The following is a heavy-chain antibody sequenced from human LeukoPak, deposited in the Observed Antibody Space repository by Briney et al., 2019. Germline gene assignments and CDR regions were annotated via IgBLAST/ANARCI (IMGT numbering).Heavy chain of an antibody. CDR1: GGSISSYY. CDR3: ARVSPHLYYFDY. CDR2: IYYSGST. V-gene: IGHV4-59*08. J-gene: IGHJ4*02. Sequence: SETLSLTCTVSGGSISSYYWNWIRQPPGKGLEWIGYIYYSGSTNYNPSLKSRVTISVDTSKNQFFLKLSFVAAADTAAYYCARVSPHLYYFDYWGQGTLVTVSS.